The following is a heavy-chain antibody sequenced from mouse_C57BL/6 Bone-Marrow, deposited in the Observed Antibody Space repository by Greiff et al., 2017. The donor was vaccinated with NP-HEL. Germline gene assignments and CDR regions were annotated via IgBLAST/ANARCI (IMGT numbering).Heavy chain of an antibody. CDR3: ARGRWLYYFDY. CDR1: GYSFTGYF. V-gene: IGHV1-20*01. D-gene: IGHD2-3*01. CDR2: INPYNGDT. Sequence: EVKLQESGPELVKPGDSVKISCKASGYSFTGYFMNWVMQSHGKSLEWIGRINPYNGDTFYNQKFKGKATLTVDKSSSTAHMELRSLTSEDSAVYYCARGRWLYYFDYWGQGTTLTVSS. J-gene: IGHJ2*01.